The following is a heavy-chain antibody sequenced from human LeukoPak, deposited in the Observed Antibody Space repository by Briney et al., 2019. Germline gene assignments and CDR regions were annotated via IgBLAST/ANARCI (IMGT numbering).Heavy chain of an antibody. CDR3: AKSSAAGTGGVYYFDY. CDR1: GFTFSSFT. CDR2: ISSSSSYI. J-gene: IGHJ4*02. D-gene: IGHD6-13*01. V-gene: IGHV3-21*04. Sequence: GGSLRLSCAASGFTFSSFTMNWVRQAPGKGLEWVSSISSSSSYIYSADSVKGRFTISRDNARNSLYLRMNSLRAEDTAVYYCAKSSAAGTGGVYYFDYWGQGTLVTVSS.